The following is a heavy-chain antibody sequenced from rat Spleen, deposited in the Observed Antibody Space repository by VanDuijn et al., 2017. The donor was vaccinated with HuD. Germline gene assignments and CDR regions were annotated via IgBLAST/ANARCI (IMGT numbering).Heavy chain of an antibody. CDR3: ARDGGLWD. Sequence: EVQLQESGPGLVKPSQSLSLTCSVTGYSITSSYRWNWIRKFPGNKLEWMGYINSAGSTNYNPSLKSRISITRDTSKNQFFLQVNSVTTEDTATYYCARDGGLWDWGQGVMVTVSS. CDR1: GYSITSSYR. CDR2: INSAGST. J-gene: IGHJ2*01. V-gene: IGHV3-3*01. D-gene: IGHD1-7*01.